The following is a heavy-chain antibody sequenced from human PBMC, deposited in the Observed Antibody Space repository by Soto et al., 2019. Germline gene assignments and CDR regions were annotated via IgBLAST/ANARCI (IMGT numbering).Heavy chain of an antibody. V-gene: IGHV4-4*02. CDR3: AIQRYCDDDCYLFDY. Sequence: QVQLLESGPGLVKPSGTLSLTCDVSGGSITSTNWWTWVRQPPGKGLEWIGDIHHSGSTNYNPSLKSRMIILVDKSKNEFSLKMSSVTAADTAVYYCAIQRYCDDDCYLFDYWGQGTLVTVSS. CDR2: IHHSGST. D-gene: IGHD2-21*02. J-gene: IGHJ4*02. CDR1: GGSITSTNW.